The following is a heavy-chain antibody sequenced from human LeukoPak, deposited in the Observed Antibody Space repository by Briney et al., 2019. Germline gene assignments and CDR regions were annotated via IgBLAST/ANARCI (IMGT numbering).Heavy chain of an antibody. CDR1: GYTFTSYD. CDR3: AGDDGSTSRPLGYYYYMDV. V-gene: IGHV1-8*03. Sequence: ASVKVSCKASGYTFTSYDINWVRQATGQGLEWMGWMNPDSGNTGYAQKFQGRVTITTDESTSTAYMELSSLRSEDTAVYYCAGDDGSTSRPLGYYYYMDVWGKGTTVTVSS. D-gene: IGHD2-2*01. CDR2: MNPDSGNT. J-gene: IGHJ6*03.